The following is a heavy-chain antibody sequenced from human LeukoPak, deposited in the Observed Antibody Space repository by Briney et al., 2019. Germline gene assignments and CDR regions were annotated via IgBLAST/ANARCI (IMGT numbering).Heavy chain of an antibody. CDR1: GFTFSDYY. Sequence: GGSLRLSCAASGFTFSDYYMGWIRQAPGKGLEWVSYISSSGSTIYYADSVKGRFTISRDNAKNSLYLQMNSLRAEDTAVYYCARDHLSGDFDYWGQGTLVTVSS. J-gene: IGHJ4*02. CDR3: ARDHLSGDFDY. V-gene: IGHV3-11*01. D-gene: IGHD6-19*01. CDR2: ISSSGSTI.